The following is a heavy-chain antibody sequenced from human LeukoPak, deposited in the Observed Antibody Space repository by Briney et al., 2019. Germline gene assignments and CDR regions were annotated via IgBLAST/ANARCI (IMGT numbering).Heavy chain of an antibody. D-gene: IGHD5-24*01. CDR1: GFTFSSYA. Sequence: PGGSLRLSCAASGFTFSSYAMHWVRQAPGKGLEWVAVISYDGSNKYYADSVKGRFTISRDNAKNSLYLQMNSLRAEDTAVYYCARGFEMATAYFGYWGQGTLVTVSS. CDR2: ISYDGSNK. V-gene: IGHV3-30-3*01. CDR3: ARGFEMATAYFGY. J-gene: IGHJ4*02.